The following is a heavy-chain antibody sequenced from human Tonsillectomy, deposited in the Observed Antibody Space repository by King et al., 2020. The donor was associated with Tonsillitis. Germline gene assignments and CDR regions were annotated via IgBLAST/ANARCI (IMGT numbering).Heavy chain of an antibody. V-gene: IGHV3-11*05. CDR1: GFRFSDYD. CDR2: IPSSIDYT. CDR3: ARGGYGTKLFDY. J-gene: IGHJ4*02. D-gene: IGHD4/OR15-4a*01. Sequence: VQLVESGGGLVKPGGSLRLSCAASGFRFSDYDMSWIRQAPGTGPEWISYIPSSIDYTNYADSVKGRFAISRDKAKNSLYLQMNSLSAEDTAVYYCARGGYGTKLFDYWGQGTLVTVSS.